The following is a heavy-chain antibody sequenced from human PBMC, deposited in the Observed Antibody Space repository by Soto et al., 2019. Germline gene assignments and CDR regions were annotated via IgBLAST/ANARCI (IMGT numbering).Heavy chain of an antibody. D-gene: IGHD3-10*01. Sequence: SVKVSCKASGGTFSSYAISWVRQAPGQGLEWMGGIIPIFGTANYAQKFQGRVTITADESTSTAYMELSSLRSEDTAVYYCAREVKVWFGELLLTLYYYYYGMDVWGQGTTVTVSS. CDR2: IIPIFGTA. J-gene: IGHJ6*02. CDR3: AREVKVWFGELLLTLYYYYYGMDV. V-gene: IGHV1-69*13. CDR1: GGTFSSYA.